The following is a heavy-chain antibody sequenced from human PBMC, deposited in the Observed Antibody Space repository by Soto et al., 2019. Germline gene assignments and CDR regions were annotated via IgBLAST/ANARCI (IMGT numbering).Heavy chain of an antibody. CDR3: AREEYCSGGSCYSLHYFDY. CDR1: GGTFSSYA. J-gene: IGHJ4*02. Sequence: SVKVSCKASGGTFSSYAISWVRQAPGQGLEWMGGIIPIFGTANYAQKFQSRVTITADESTSTAYMELSSLRSEDTGVYYCAREEYCSGGSCYSLHYFDYWGQGTLVTVSS. V-gene: IGHV1-69*13. CDR2: IIPIFGTA. D-gene: IGHD2-15*01.